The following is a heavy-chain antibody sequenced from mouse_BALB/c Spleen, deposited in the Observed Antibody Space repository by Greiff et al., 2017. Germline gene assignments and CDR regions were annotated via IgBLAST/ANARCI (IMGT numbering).Heavy chain of an antibody. D-gene: IGHD1-1*01. CDR1: GYTFTSYW. Sequence: QVQLQQPGAELVKPGASVKLSCKASGYTFTSYWMHWVKQRPGHGLEWIGEILPGSGSTNYNEKFKGKATFTADTSSNTAYMQLSSLTSEDSAVYYCAITTVVDYAMDYWGQGTSVTVSS. V-gene: IGHV1-9*01. CDR3: AITTVVDYAMDY. CDR2: ILPGSGST. J-gene: IGHJ4*01.